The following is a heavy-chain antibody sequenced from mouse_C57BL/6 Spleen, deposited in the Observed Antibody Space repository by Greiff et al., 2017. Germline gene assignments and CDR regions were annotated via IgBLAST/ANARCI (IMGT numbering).Heavy chain of an antibody. V-gene: IGHV5-9-1*02. CDR3: TRAPYDYYFDY. CDR2: ISSGGDYI. Sequence: EVHLVESGEGLVKPGGSLKLSCAASGFTFSSYAMSWVRQTPEKRLEWVAYISSGGDYIYYADTVKGRFTISRDNARNTLYLQMSSLKSEDTAMYYCTRAPYDYYFDYWGQGTTLTVSS. J-gene: IGHJ2*01. D-gene: IGHD2-4*01. CDR1: GFTFSSYA.